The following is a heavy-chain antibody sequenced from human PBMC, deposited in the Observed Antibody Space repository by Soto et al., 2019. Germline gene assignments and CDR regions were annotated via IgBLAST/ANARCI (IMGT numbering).Heavy chain of an antibody. V-gene: IGHV1-69*13. CDR1: GGTFSRHA. D-gene: IGHD4-17*01. J-gene: IGHJ3*02. CDR3: PRGRRWYGANNYDAFDI. Sequence: SVKVSCKASGGTFSRHAISWVRQAPGQGLEWMGGIIPIFVTANYAQKFQGRVTITADESTSTAYMELSSLRSEDTAVYYRPRGRRWYGANNYDAFDIRG. CDR2: IIPIFVTA.